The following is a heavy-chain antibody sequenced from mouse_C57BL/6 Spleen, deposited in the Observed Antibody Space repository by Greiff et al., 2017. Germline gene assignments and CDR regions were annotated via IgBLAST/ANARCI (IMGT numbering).Heavy chain of an antibody. Sequence: QVQLQQSGPELVKPGASVKISCKASGYAFSSSWMNWVKQRPGKGLEWIGRIYPGDGDTNYNGKFKGKATLTADKSSSTAYMQLSSLTSEDSAVYFCARESLTTSYFDDGGQGTTLTVSS. D-gene: IGHD2-1*01. CDR3: ARESLTTSYFDD. J-gene: IGHJ2*01. CDR2: IYPGDGDT. V-gene: IGHV1-82*01. CDR1: GYAFSSSW.